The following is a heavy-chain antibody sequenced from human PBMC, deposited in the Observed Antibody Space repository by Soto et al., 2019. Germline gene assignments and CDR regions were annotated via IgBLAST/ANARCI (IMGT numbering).Heavy chain of an antibody. CDR2: INHSGST. CDR1: GGSFSGYY. V-gene: IGHV4-34*01. Sequence: SETLSLTCAVYGGSFSGYYWSWIRQPPGKGLEWIGEINHSGSTNYNPSLKSRVTISVDTSKNQFSLKLSSVTAADTAVYYCARATGGGRLQRNHPNYYMDVWGKGTTVTVSS. J-gene: IGHJ6*03. D-gene: IGHD3-16*01. CDR3: ARATGGGRLQRNHPNYYMDV.